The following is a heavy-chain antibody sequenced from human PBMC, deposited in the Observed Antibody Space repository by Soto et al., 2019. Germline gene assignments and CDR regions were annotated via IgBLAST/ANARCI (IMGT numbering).Heavy chain of an antibody. D-gene: IGHD2-2*01. CDR1: GGSISSSNW. CDR2: IYHSGST. J-gene: IGHJ6*02. CDR3: ARDIVVVPAGMDYYYYGMDV. V-gene: IGHV4-4*02. Sequence: QVQLQESGPGLVKPSGTLSLTCAVSGGSISSSNWWSWVRQPPGKGLEWIGEIYHSGSTNYNPSHEGRVPRSVDKSKNQGSPKLSSVTAADTAVYYCARDIVVVPAGMDYYYYGMDVWGQGTTVTVSS.